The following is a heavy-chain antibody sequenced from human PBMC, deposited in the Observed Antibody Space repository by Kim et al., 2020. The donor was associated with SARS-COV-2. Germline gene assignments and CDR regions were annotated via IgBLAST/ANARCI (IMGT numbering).Heavy chain of an antibody. CDR2: ISGSGGST. V-gene: IGHV3-23*01. CDR3: AIADIPPQGPRIYYYYYGMYV. Sequence: GGSLRLSCAASGFTFSSYAMSWVRQAPGKGLEWVSAISGSGGSTYYADSVKGRFTISRDNSKNTLNLQMNSLRAEDTAGYYCAIADIPPQGPRIYYYYYGMYVGGQGTTVTVSS. CDR1: GFTFSSYA. J-gene: IGHJ6*02.